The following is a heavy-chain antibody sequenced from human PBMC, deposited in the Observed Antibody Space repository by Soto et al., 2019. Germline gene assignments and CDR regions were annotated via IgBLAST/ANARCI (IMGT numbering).Heavy chain of an antibody. CDR2: ISGSGGST. CDR1: GFTFSSYA. V-gene: IGHV3-23*01. J-gene: IGHJ6*02. D-gene: IGHD6-13*01. Sequence: PGGSLRLSCAASGFTFSSYAMSWVRQAPGKGLEWVSAISGSGGSTYYADSVKGRFTISRDNSKNTLYLQMNSLRAEDTAVYYCAKKLAAGWGQNDNYYYYYGMDVWGQGTTVTVSS. CDR3: AKKLAAGWGQNDNYYYYYGMDV.